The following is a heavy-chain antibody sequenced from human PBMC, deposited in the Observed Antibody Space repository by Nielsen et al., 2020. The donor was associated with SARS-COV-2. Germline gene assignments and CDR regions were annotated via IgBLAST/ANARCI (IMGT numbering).Heavy chain of an antibody. CDR3: VKGPMIVVELMDY. V-gene: IGHV3-30*04. CDR1: GFTFSSYA. J-gene: IGHJ4*02. Sequence: GGSLRLSCAASGFTFSSYAMHWVRQAPGKGLEWVAVISYDGSNKYYADSVKGRFTISRDNSKNTLYLQMNSPRAEDTAVYYCVKGPMIVVELMDYWGQGTLVTVSS. CDR2: ISYDGSNK. D-gene: IGHD3-22*01.